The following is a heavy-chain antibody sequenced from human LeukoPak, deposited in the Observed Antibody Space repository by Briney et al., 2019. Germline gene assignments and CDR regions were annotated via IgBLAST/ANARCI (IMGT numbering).Heavy chain of an antibody. D-gene: IGHD5-12*01. CDR2: THTSGST. Sequence: SETLSLTCTFSGGSITSYYWSWIRQPPGKGLEWIGRTHTSGSTNYSPSLKSRVTMSVDTSKNQFSLKMSSVTAADTAVYYCARDGYSGNVGLWGQGTLVTVSS. V-gene: IGHV4-4*07. CDR3: ARDGYSGNVGL. CDR1: GGSITSYY. J-gene: IGHJ4*02.